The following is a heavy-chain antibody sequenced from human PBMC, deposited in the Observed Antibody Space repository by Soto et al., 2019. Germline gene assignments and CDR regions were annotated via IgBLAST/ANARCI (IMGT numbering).Heavy chain of an antibody. Sequence: SETLSLTCTVSGGSISSYYWSWIRQPPGKGLEWIGYIYYSGSTNYNPSLKSRVTISVDTSKNQFSLKLSSVTAADTAVYYCERDQTLPYYYGSGSYYKARYGMDVWGQGTTVTVSS. CDR2: IYYSGST. V-gene: IGHV4-59*01. J-gene: IGHJ6*02. D-gene: IGHD3-10*01. CDR1: GGSISSYY. CDR3: ERDQTLPYYYGSGSYYKARYGMDV.